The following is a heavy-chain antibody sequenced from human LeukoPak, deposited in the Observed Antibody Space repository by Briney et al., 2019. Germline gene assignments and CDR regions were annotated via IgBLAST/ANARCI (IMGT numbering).Heavy chain of an antibody. D-gene: IGHD3-10*01. CDR3: ARSYGSRXITGLLAF. CDR2: IFYSVSP. Sequence: GSLRLSCAASGFTFSSYAMSWIRQPPGKGLEWIGYIFYSVSPTYNPSLKSRVTISVDTSKKQVSLRLSPVTAADTAVYYCARSYGSRXITGLLAFWGQGTLVTVSS. J-gene: IGHJ4*02. V-gene: IGHV4-59*01. CDR1: GFTFSSYA.